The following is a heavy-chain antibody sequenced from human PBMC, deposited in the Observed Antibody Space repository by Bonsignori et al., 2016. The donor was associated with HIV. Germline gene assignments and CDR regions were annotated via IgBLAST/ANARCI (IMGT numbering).Heavy chain of an antibody. V-gene: IGHV3-23*01. CDR3: AKGYSGYD. Sequence: VRQAPGKGLEWVSSISGSGGSTYYADSVKGRFTISRDNSKNTLYLQMNSLRAEDTVVYYCAKGYSGYDWGQGTLVTVSS. CDR2: ISGSGGST. J-gene: IGHJ4*02. D-gene: IGHD5-12*01.